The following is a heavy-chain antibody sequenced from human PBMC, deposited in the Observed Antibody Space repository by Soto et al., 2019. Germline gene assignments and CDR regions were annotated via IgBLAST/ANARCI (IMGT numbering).Heavy chain of an antibody. V-gene: IGHV4-59*01. Sequence: SETLSLTCTVSGGSISSYYWSWIRQPPGKGLEWIGYIYYSGSTNYNPSLKSRVTISVDTSKNQFSLKLSSVTAADTAVYYCARGDYDFWSGYPLPYYYGMDVWGQGTTVTVSS. CDR3: ARGDYDFWSGYPLPYYYGMDV. D-gene: IGHD3-3*01. CDR1: GGSISSYY. J-gene: IGHJ6*02. CDR2: IYYSGST.